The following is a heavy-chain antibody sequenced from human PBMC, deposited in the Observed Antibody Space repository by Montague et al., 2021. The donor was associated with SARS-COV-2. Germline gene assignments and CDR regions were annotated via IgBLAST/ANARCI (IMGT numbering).Heavy chain of an antibody. V-gene: IGHV3-23*03. J-gene: IGHJ3*02. CDR1: GFTFDTFA. CDR3: AKSAWGVTDAFDI. Sequence: SLRLSCAASGFTFDTFAMNWVRQAPGKGLEWVSAIYSGGSSTFYADSVKGRFTISRDNSKNTLYLQMNSLRAEDTAVYYCAKSAWGVTDAFDIWGQGTMVTVSS. D-gene: IGHD1-26*01. CDR2: IYSGGSST.